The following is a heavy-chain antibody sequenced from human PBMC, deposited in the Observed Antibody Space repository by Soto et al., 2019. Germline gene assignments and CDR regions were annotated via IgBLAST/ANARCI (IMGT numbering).Heavy chain of an antibody. Sequence: EVQLVESGGGLIQPGGSLRLSCAVSGFTVSNNYMSWVRQAPGKGLEGVSVIYSGGYTAYGDSVKGRFTISRDNSKNTLFLQKNTRGAGDPAVYYWGTHAGGGGYWGQGTLVTVSS. CDR2: IYSGGYT. V-gene: IGHV3-53*01. D-gene: IGHD3-10*01. CDR1: GFTVSNNY. J-gene: IGHJ4*02. CDR3: GTHAGGGGY.